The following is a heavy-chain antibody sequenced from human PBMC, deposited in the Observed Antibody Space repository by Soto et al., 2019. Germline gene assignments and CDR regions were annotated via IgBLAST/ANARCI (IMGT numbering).Heavy chain of an antibody. V-gene: IGHV1-69*01. CDR1: GGTFSTYA. D-gene: IGHD3-22*01. Sequence: QAQLVQSGAEVKKPGSSVKVSCKASGGTFSTYAINWVRQAPGQGLEWMGGFIPIFSTPTYAQKLQGRVTITTDESTSTVFMELSSLTSDDTAVYYCARGRDSIGSQSIFRFDPWGKGTLVTVSS. CDR2: FIPIFSTP. J-gene: IGHJ5*02. CDR3: ARGRDSIGSQSIFRFDP.